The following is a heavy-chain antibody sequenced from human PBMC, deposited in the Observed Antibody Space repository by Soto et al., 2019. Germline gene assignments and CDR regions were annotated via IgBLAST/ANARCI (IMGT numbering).Heavy chain of an antibody. Sequence: SETLSLTCGVSDSSINSNYYWLWIRQPPGKGLEWIGAIHHTGTTYYTPSLKSRVTISMDTSKNHFSLRLTSVTAADTAKYYCARGLYGGNFDYCRQGTPVTVTS. CDR3: ARGLYGGNFDY. V-gene: IGHV4-38-2*01. CDR2: IHHTGTT. J-gene: IGHJ4*02. CDR1: DSSINSNYY. D-gene: IGHD4-17*01.